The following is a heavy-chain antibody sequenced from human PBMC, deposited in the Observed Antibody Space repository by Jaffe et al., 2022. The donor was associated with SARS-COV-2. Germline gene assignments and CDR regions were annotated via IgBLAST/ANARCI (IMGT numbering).Heavy chain of an antibody. CDR3: ARDRGDLLNDY. CDR1: GYTFTDHP. D-gene: IGHD3-10*01. V-gene: IGHV1-18*01. Sequence: QVQLVQSGAEVKKPGASVKVSCKASGYTFTDHPISWVRQAPGQGLEWLGWISTYNGNTNYAQKIQGRVTMTTDTVTSTAYMDLGSLKSDDTAIYYCARDRGDLLNDYWGQGTLVTVSS. J-gene: IGHJ4*02. CDR2: ISTYNGNT.